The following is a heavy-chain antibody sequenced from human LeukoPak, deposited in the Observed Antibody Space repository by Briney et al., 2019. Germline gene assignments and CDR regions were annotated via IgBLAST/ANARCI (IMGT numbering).Heavy chain of an antibody. CDR2: IWYDGSNK. Sequence: GGSLRLSRAASGFTFSSYGMHWVRQAPGKGLEWVAVIWYDGSNKYYADSVKGRFTISRDNSKNTLYLQMNSLRAEDTAVYYCAKDNGDYGEGYFDYWGQGTLVTVSS. CDR1: GFTFSSYG. V-gene: IGHV3-33*06. D-gene: IGHD4-17*01. J-gene: IGHJ4*02. CDR3: AKDNGDYGEGYFDY.